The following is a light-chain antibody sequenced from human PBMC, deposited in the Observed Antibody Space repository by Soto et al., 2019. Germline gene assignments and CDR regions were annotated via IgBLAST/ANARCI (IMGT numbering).Light chain of an antibody. CDR3: SAYTISSPLVV. CDR2: QVS. V-gene: IGLV2-14*01. CDR1: SSDVGGYNY. Sequence: QSALTQPASVSGSAGQAITISCTGTSSDVGGYNYVSWYQQHPGKAPKLIIYQVSNRPSGASTRFSGYKSGNTASLNISGLQAEDEADYYFSAYTISSPLVVLGGVPTVTVL. J-gene: IGLJ3*02.